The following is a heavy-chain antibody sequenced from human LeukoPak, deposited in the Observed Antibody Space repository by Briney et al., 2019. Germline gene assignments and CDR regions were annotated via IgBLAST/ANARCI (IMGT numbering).Heavy chain of an antibody. CDR1: GGSISRYY. CDR2: IYYSGST. CDR3: ARDGIHYDSSGYDY. D-gene: IGHD3-22*01. Sequence: SEALSLTCAVPGGSISRYYWSGIRQPPGKGLEWRAYIYYSGSTNYNPSLKSRVTISVDTSKNQFSLKLSSVTAADTAVYYCARDGIHYDSSGYDYWGQGTLVTVSS. J-gene: IGHJ4*02. V-gene: IGHV4-59*01.